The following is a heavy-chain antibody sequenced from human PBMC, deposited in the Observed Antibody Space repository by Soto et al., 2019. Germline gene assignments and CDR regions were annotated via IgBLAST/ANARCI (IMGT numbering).Heavy chain of an antibody. Sequence: PGGSLRLSCAASGFTFRSYAMSWVRQAPGKGLEWVSLISGSGGGTYYADSVKGRFTISRDNAKNTLYLQMNSLRAEGTAVFYCTKHLSNGSPDYWGQGTLVTVSS. CDR2: ISGSGGGT. D-gene: IGHD2-8*01. V-gene: IGHV3-23*01. CDR3: TKHLSNGSPDY. J-gene: IGHJ4*02. CDR1: GFTFRSYA.